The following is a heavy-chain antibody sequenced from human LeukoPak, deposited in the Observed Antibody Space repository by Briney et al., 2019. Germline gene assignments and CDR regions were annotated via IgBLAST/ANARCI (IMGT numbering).Heavy chain of an antibody. D-gene: IGHD4-17*01. CDR1: GFTFSSYA. V-gene: IGHV3-23*01. Sequence: GGSLRLSCAASGFTFSSYAMSWVRQTPEKGLEWVSAISGSGGSTYYADSVKGRFTISRDNSKNTLYLQMNSLRAEDTAVYYCAKNRYGYGDYATFDYWGQGTLVTVSS. J-gene: IGHJ4*02. CDR3: AKNRYGYGDYATFDY. CDR2: ISGSGGST.